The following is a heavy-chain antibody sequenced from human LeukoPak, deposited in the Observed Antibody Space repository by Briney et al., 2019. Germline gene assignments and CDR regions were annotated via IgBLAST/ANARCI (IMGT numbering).Heavy chain of an antibody. CDR3: ARGRDGYNYGIIGY. Sequence: SVKVSCKASGGTFSSYAISWVRQAPGQGLEWMGRIIPIFGIANYAQKFQGRVTITADKSTSTAYMELSSLKSEDTAVYYCARGRDGYNYGIIGYWGQGTLVTVSS. J-gene: IGHJ4*02. CDR2: IIPIFGIA. CDR1: GGTFSSYA. D-gene: IGHD5-24*01. V-gene: IGHV1-69*04.